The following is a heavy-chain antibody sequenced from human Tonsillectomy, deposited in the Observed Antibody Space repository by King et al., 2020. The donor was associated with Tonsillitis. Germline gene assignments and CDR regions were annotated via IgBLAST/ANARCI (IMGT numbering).Heavy chain of an antibody. Sequence: VQLVESGGGVVQPGRSLRLSCAASGCTFSSYGMHWVRQAPGKGLEWVAVIWYDGSNKYYADTVKGRFTISRDNSKKTLYLQMNSLRAEDTAVYYCARDRGEMATLDYWGQGTLVTVSS. V-gene: IGHV3-33*01. CDR3: ARDRGEMATLDY. D-gene: IGHD5-24*01. J-gene: IGHJ4*02. CDR2: IWYDGSNK. CDR1: GCTFSSYG.